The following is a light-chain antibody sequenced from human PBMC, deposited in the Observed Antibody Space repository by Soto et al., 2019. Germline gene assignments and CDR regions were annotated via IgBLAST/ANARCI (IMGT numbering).Light chain of an antibody. CDR3: QERNRWPRGT. V-gene: IGKV3D-11*01. CDR1: QAVNTR. Sequence: EIVLTQSPATLSSFPGDRVTLSCRASQAVNTRLAWYQHKPGQAPRLLIYLASNRAAGVPARFSGSGSGTDFTLTISDVEPEDFAVYYCQERNRWPRGTFGAGTKVDIK. CDR2: LAS. J-gene: IGKJ4*01.